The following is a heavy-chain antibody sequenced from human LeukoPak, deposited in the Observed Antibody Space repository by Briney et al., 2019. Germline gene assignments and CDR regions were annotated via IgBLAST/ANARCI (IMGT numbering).Heavy chain of an antibody. CDR1: GYTFTCYY. CDR3: ARGRYSSSWYESIKFDY. Sequence: ASVKVSCKASGYTFTCYYMHWVRQAPGQGLEWMGIINPSGGSTSYAQKFQGRVTMTRDTSTSTVYMELSSLRSEDTAVYYCARGRYSSSWYESIKFDYWGQGTLVTVSS. CDR2: INPSGGST. J-gene: IGHJ4*02. V-gene: IGHV1-46*01. D-gene: IGHD6-13*01.